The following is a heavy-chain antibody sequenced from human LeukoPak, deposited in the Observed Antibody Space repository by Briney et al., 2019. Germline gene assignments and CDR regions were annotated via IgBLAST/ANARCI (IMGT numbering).Heavy chain of an antibody. CDR1: GFTFSSYG. CDR3: ARDSRLNAFDI. Sequence: PGGSLRLSCAASGFTFSSYGMHWVRQAPGKGLEWVAVISYDGSNKYYADSVKGRFTISRDNSKNTLYLQMNSLRAEDTAVYYCARDSRLNAFDIWGQGTMVTVSS. V-gene: IGHV3-30*03. J-gene: IGHJ3*02. D-gene: IGHD3-22*01. CDR2: ISYDGSNK.